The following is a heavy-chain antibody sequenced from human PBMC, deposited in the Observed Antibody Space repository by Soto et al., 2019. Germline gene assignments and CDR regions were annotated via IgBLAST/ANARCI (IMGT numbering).Heavy chain of an antibody. Sequence: ASVKVSCKASGYTFTSYAMNWVRQAPGQGLEWMGWINTNTGNPTYAQGFTGRFVFSLDTSVSTAYLQICSLKAEDTAVYYCASAYDSSGYYYVLGAFDIWGQGTMVTVSS. J-gene: IGHJ3*02. D-gene: IGHD3-22*01. CDR2: INTNTGNP. V-gene: IGHV7-4-1*01. CDR3: ASAYDSSGYYYVLGAFDI. CDR1: GYTFTSYA.